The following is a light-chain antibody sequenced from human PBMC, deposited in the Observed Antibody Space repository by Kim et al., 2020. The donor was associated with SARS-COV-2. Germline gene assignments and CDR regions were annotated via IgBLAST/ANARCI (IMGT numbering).Light chain of an antibody. J-gene: IGLJ2*01. Sequence: VALGPTVRITCQGDSLRSYYSTWYQQKPGQAPILGIYGKNNRPSGIPDRFSGSSSGNTASLTITGAQAEDEADYYCNSRDSNDNVVFGGGTSLTVL. CDR2: GKN. CDR1: SLRSYY. V-gene: IGLV3-19*01. CDR3: NSRDSNDNVV.